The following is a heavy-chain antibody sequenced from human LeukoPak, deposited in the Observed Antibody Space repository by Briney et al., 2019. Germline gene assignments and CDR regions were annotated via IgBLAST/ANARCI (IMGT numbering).Heavy chain of an antibody. V-gene: IGHV1-69*04. CDR2: IIPIFGIV. CDR3: TVAGTGMLDY. CDR1: GGTFSSYA. D-gene: IGHD6-19*01. J-gene: IGHJ4*02. Sequence: GASVKVSCTASGGTFSSYAISWVRQAPGQGLEWMGRIIPIFGIVNYAQTFQGRVTITADKPTSTAYMELSSLRSEDTAVYCCTVAGTGMLDYWGQGPLVTVSS.